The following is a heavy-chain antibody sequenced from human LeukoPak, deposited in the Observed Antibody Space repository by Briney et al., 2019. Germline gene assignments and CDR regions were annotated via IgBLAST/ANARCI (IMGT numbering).Heavy chain of an antibody. CDR2: IKQDGSKK. Sequence: GGSLRLSCAASGFTFSSYWMSWVRQAPGKGLEWVANIKQDGSKKYYVDSVKGRFTISRDNAKNSLYLQMNSLRAEDTAVYYCAKDGVLIAAAGAQPYYYYYYMDVWGKGTTVTVSS. D-gene: IGHD6-13*01. V-gene: IGHV3-7*01. J-gene: IGHJ6*03. CDR1: GFTFSSYW. CDR3: AKDGVLIAAAGAQPYYYYYYMDV.